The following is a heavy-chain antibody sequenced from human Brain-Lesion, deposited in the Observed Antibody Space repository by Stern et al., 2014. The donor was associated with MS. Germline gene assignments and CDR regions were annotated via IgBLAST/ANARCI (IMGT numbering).Heavy chain of an antibody. J-gene: IGHJ4*02. Sequence: DQLVESGPGLVKPSQTLSLTCTVSGGSISSGSDYWSWIRQPVGKGLEWIGRIHPSGSAFYTPSLKSRVTISTDTSMNQFSLELNSATAADTAIYYCASGYRIFDYWGQGSLVTVSS. CDR2: IHPSGSA. V-gene: IGHV4-61*02. D-gene: IGHD5-18*01. CDR3: ASGYRIFDY. CDR1: GGSISSGSDY.